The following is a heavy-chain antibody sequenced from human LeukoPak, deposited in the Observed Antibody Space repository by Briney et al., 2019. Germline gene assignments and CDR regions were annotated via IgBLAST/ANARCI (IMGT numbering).Heavy chain of an antibody. Sequence: SETLSLTCTVSGSSISSSSYYWGWIRQPPGKGLEWIGSIYYSGSTYYNPSLKSRVTISVDTSKNQFSLKLSSVTAADTAVYYCARDGAGSYRFDPWGQGTLVTVSS. V-gene: IGHV4-39*07. CDR2: IYYSGST. CDR3: ARDGAGSYRFDP. D-gene: IGHD1-26*01. CDR1: GSSISSSSYY. J-gene: IGHJ5*02.